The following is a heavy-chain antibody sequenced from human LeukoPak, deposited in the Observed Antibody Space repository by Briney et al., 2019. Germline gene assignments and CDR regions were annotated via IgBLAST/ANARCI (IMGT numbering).Heavy chain of an antibody. Sequence: PGRSLRLSCAASGFTFNSHWMHWVRQAPGKGLVWVSRINNDGSTTTYADSVRGRFTISRDNAKNTLFLQMNSLRAEDTAVYYCVRDRPHNWFDPWGQGTLVTVSS. J-gene: IGHJ5*02. CDR1: GFTFNSHW. CDR3: VRDRPHNWFDP. CDR2: INNDGSTT. V-gene: IGHV3-74*01. D-gene: IGHD6-6*01.